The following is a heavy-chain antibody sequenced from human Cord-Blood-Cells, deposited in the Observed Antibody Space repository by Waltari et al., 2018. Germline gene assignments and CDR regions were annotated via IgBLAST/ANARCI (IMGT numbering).Heavy chain of an antibody. V-gene: IGHV1-46*01. Sequence: QVQLVQSGAEVEKPGASVKVSCKASGYTFTSYYMHWVRQAPGKGLEWMGIINPSGGSTSYAQKFQGRVTMTRETSTSTVYMGLSSLRSEDTAVYYCASDDPDCSSTSCYDYWGQGTLVTVSS. D-gene: IGHD2-2*01. J-gene: IGHJ4*02. CDR1: GYTFTSYY. CDR2: INPSGGST. CDR3: ASDDPDCSSTSCYDY.